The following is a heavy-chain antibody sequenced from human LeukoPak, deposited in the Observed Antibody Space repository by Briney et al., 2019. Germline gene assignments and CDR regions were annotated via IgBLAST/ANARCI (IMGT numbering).Heavy chain of an antibody. D-gene: IGHD1-20*01. Sequence: PSETLSLTCTVSGYSISSGYYWGWIRQPPGKGLEWIGSIYHSGSTYYNPSLKSRVTISVDTSKNQFSLKLSSVTAADTAVYYCARHLHTWNGAYYYVDVWGKGTTVTISS. V-gene: IGHV4-38-2*02. CDR2: IYHSGST. J-gene: IGHJ6*03. CDR1: GYSISSGYY. CDR3: ARHLHTWNGAYYYVDV.